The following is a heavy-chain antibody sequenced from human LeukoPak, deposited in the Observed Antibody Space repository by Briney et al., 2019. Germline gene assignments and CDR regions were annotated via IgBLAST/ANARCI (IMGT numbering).Heavy chain of an antibody. D-gene: IGHD3-22*01. CDR3: ARGPYYDSSGYYPFSV. V-gene: IGHV1-69*13. CDR2: IIPIFGTA. Sequence: GASVKVSCKASGGTFSSYAISWVRQAPGQGLEWMGGIIPIFGTANYAQKFQGRVTITADESTSTAYMELSSLRSEDTAVYYCARGPYYDSSGYYPFSVWGQGTLVTVSS. J-gene: IGHJ4*02. CDR1: GGTFSSYA.